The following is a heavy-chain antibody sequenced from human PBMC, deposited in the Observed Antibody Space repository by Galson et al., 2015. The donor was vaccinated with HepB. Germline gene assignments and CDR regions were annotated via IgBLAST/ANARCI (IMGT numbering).Heavy chain of an antibody. CDR1: GFTLSSYW. CDR2: IWYDGSNK. J-gene: IGHJ5*02. CDR3: ARFAGSGSYSNWFDP. D-gene: IGHD3-10*01. V-gene: IGHV3-33*08. Sequence: SLRLSCAASGFTLSSYWMHWVRQAPGKGLEWVAVIWYDGSNKYYADSVKGRFTISRDNSKNTLYLQMNSLRAEDTAVYYCARFAGSGSYSNWFDPWGQGTLVTVSS.